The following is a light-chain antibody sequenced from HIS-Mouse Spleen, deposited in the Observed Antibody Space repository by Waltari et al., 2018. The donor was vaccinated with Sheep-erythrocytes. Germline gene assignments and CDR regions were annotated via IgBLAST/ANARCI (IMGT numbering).Light chain of an antibody. CDR1: SSDVGGYNY. CDR3: CSYAGSYNHV. CDR2: DVS. J-gene: IGLJ1*01. Sequence: QSALTQPRSVSGSPGQSVTISCTGTSSDVGGYNYVSWYQQHPDKAPKLMIYDVSKRPSGVPDRFSGSKSGNTASLTIVGLQAEDEAYYYCCSYAGSYNHVFATGTKVTVL. V-gene: IGLV2-11*01.